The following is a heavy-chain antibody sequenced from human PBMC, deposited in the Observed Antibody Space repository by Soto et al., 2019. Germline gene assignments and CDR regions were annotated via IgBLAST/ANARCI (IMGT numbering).Heavy chain of an antibody. D-gene: IGHD3-16*02. CDR1: GFTFSSYS. CDR3: ARNGNYDYVWGSYPHVAPDH. J-gene: IGHJ4*02. V-gene: IGHV3-21*01. Sequence: VQLVESGGGLVKPGGSPRLSCAASGFTFSSYSMNWVRQAPGKGLEWVSSISSSSSYIYYADSVKGRFTISRDNAKNSLYLQMNSLRAEDTAVYYCARNGNYDYVWGSYPHVAPDHWGQGTLVTVSS. CDR2: ISSSSSYI.